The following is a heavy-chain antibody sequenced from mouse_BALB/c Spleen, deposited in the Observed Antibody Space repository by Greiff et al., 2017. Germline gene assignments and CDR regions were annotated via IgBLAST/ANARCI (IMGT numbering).Heavy chain of an antibody. V-gene: IGHV5-4*02. J-gene: IGHJ3*01. CDR1: GFTFSDYY. D-gene: IGHD1-1*01. Sequence: EVMLVESGGGLVKPGGSLKLSCAASGFTFSDYYMYWVRQTPEKRLEWVATISDGGSYTYYPDSVKGRFTISRDNAKNNLYLQMSSLKSEDTAMYYCARGLRGGFAYWGQGTLVTVSA. CDR2: ISDGGSYT. CDR3: ARGLRGGFAY.